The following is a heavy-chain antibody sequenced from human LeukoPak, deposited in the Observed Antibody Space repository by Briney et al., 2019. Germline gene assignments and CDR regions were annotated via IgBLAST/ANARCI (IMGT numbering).Heavy chain of an antibody. D-gene: IGHD6-6*01. CDR3: VRETRSTSF. CDR1: GFAFRNYW. J-gene: IGHJ4*02. Sequence: GGSLRLFCTASGFAFRNYWMSWVRQAPGKGLECVAYIKEDGSDKNYVASVKGRFTISRNNAKSSLYLKRNSLRVEDTAVYYCVRETRSTSFWGQGTQVTVSS. V-gene: IGHV3-7*01. CDR2: IKEDGSDK.